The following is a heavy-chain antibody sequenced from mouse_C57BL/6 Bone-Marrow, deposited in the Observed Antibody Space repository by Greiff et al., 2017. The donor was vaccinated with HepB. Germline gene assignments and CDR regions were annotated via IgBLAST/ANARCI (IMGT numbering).Heavy chain of an antibody. Sequence: VQLQQSGPELVKPGASVKLSCKASGYAFSSSWMNWVKQRPGKGLEWIGRIYPGDGDTNYNGKFKGKAKLTADKSSSTAYMRLSSLTSEDSAVYLCARGDSNSAYWGQGTTLTVSS. J-gene: IGHJ2*01. CDR2: IYPGDGDT. CDR3: ARGDSNSAY. V-gene: IGHV1-82*01. D-gene: IGHD2-5*01. CDR1: GYAFSSSW.